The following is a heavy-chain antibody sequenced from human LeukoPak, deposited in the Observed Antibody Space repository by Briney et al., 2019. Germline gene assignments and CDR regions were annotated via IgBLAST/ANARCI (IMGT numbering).Heavy chain of an antibody. V-gene: IGHV3-30-3*01. CDR3: AREGIAAAALGAFDI. Sequence: GGSLRLSCAASGFTFSSYAMHWVRRAPGKGLEWVAVISYDGSNKYYADSVKGRFTISRDNSKNTLYLQMNSLRAEDTAVYYCAREGIAAAALGAFDIWGQGTMVTVSS. J-gene: IGHJ3*02. CDR2: ISYDGSNK. CDR1: GFTFSSYA. D-gene: IGHD6-13*01.